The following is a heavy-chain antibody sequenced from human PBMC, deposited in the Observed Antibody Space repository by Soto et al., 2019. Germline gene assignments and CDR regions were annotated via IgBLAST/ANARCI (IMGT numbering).Heavy chain of an antibody. D-gene: IGHD3-10*02. CDR2: ISSSSSYI. J-gene: IGHJ6*02. Sequence: PGGSLRLSCAASGFTFSSYSMNWVRQAPGKGLEWVSSISSSSSYIYYADSVKGRFTISRDNAKNSLYLQMNSLRAEDTAVYYCARGETYYDVVCGPPYYYYGMYVWGQGTTVPVSS. V-gene: IGHV3-21*01. CDR1: GFTFSSYS. CDR3: ARGETYYDVVCGPPYYYYGMYV.